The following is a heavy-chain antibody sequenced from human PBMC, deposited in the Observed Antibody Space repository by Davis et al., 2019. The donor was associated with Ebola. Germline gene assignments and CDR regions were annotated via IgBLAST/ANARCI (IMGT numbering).Heavy chain of an antibody. J-gene: IGHJ4*02. CDR1: GFTFNNAW. CDR2: IKSKTDGGTT. D-gene: IGHD1-7*01. CDR3: TSALELRLGYFDY. V-gene: IGHV3-15*01. Sequence: GESLKISCAASGFTFNNAWMSWVRQAPGKGLEWVGRIKSKTDGGTTDYAAPVKGRFTISRDNAKNTLYLQMNSLQTEDTAVYYCTSALELRLGYFDYWGQGTLVTVSS.